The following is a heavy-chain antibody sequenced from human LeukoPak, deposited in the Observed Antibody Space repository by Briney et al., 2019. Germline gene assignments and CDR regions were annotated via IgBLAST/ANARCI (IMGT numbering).Heavy chain of an antibody. Sequence: GGSLRLSCAASGFTFSSYSMNWVRQAPGKGLEWVSSISSSSSYIYYADSVKGRFTISRDNAKNSLYLQMNSLRAEDTAVYYCARALLYDFWSGFYYYYGMDVWGQGTTVTVSS. CDR3: ARALLYDFWSGFYYYYGMDV. CDR2: ISSSSSYI. V-gene: IGHV3-21*01. D-gene: IGHD3-3*01. J-gene: IGHJ6*02. CDR1: GFTFSSYS.